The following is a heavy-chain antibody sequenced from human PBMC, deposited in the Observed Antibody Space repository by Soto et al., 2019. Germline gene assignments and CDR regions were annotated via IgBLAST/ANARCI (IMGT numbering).Heavy chain of an antibody. Sequence: QVQLVESGGGVVEPGRSLRLSCAASGFTFSIYGMHWVRQAPGKGLEWVAVISYDGSDKYYGDSVKGRFTISRDNSKNTLSLQMNSLRTEDTAIYYCAKDDYGDQGGFDYWGQGTLVSVSS. CDR3: AKDDYGDQGGFDY. J-gene: IGHJ4*02. V-gene: IGHV3-30*18. CDR1: GFTFSIYG. D-gene: IGHD4-17*01. CDR2: ISYDGSDK.